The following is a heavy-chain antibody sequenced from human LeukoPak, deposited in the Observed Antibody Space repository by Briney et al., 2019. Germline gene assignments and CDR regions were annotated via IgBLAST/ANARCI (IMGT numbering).Heavy chain of an antibody. J-gene: IGHJ4*02. CDR3: ARDGRDGYTITAFDY. D-gene: IGHD5-24*01. V-gene: IGHV4-61*02. CDR2: IYTSGST. Sequence: PSETLSLTCTVSGGSISSGSYYWSWIRQPAGKGLEWIGRIYTSGSTNYNPSLKSRVTISVDTSKNQFSLKLSSVTAADTAVYYCARDGRDGYTITAFDYWGQGTLVTVSS. CDR1: GGSISSGSYY.